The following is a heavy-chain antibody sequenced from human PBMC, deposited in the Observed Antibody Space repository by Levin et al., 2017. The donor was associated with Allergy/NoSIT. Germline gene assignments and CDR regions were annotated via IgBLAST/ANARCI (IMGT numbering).Heavy chain of an antibody. Sequence: GGSLRLSCAASGFKLSDYYIDWVRQAPGKGLEWVGRSRNKAHSYTTEYAASVRGRFSFSRDESKNSLYLQMNSLRSEDTAVYYCACLSFNALCGSEDFWGQGTMVTVSS. CDR1: GFKLSDYY. J-gene: IGHJ4*02. CDR3: ACLSFNALCGSEDF. D-gene: IGHD1-26*01. V-gene: IGHV3-72*01. CDR2: SRNKAHSYTT.